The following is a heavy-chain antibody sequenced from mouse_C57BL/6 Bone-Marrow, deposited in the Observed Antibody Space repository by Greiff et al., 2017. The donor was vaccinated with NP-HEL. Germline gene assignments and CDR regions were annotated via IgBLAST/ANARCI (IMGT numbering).Heavy chain of an antibody. V-gene: IGHV5-6*01. Sequence: EVKLVESGGDLVKPGGSLKLSCAASGFTFSSYGMSWVRQTPDKRLEWVATISSGGSYTYYPDSVKGRFTISRDNAKNTLYLQMSSLKSEDTAMYYCARHGYDYDWGQGTTLTVSS. J-gene: IGHJ2*01. CDR1: GFTFSSYG. CDR3: ARHGYDYD. D-gene: IGHD2-4*01. CDR2: ISSGGSYT.